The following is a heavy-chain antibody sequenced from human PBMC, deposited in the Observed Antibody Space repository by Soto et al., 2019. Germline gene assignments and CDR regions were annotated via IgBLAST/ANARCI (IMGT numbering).Heavy chain of an antibody. J-gene: IGHJ4*02. D-gene: IGHD5-18*01. CDR2: IYPGDSDT. CDR3: ARREDTVLALEY. CDR1: GDRFINYW. V-gene: IGHV5-51*01. Sequence: GEPMKNCCQGSGDRFINYWIGWVRQMPGNGLEWMGIIYPGDSDTRYSPSFQGQVTISADKSISTAYLQWSSLKASDTAMYYCARREDTVLALEYWGQGNLVTVSS.